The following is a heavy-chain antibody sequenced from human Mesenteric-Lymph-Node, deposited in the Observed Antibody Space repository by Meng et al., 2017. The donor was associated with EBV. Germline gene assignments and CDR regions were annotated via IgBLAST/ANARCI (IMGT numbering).Heavy chain of an antibody. CDR2: INSNTGNP. Sequence: VVVVEVGSELKKPGASVKVSCQASGYPFHNYAVNWVRQAPGQGLEWMGWINSNTGNPTYAQGFTGRFVFSLDTYVNTAYLQINNLKPDDTAVYYCVREIAAGRYNFDSWGQGTLVTVSS. D-gene: IGHD6-13*01. J-gene: IGHJ4*02. V-gene: IGHV7-4-1*02. CDR1: GYPFHNYA. CDR3: VREIAAGRYNFDS.